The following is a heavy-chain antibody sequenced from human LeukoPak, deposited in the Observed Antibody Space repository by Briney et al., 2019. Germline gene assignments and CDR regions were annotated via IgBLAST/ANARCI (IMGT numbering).Heavy chain of an antibody. Sequence: SETLSLTCAVYGGSFSGYYWSWIRQPPGKGLEWIGEINHSGSTNYNPSLKSRVTISVDTSKNQFSLKLSSVTAADTAVYYCARGKVDYSNYKAFDYWGQGTLVTVSS. CDR1: GGSFSGYY. CDR3: ARGKVDYSNYKAFDY. CDR2: INHSGST. D-gene: IGHD4-11*01. V-gene: IGHV4-34*01. J-gene: IGHJ4*02.